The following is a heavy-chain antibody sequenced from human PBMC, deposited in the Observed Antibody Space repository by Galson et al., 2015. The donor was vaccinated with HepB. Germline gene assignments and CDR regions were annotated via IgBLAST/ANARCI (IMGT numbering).Heavy chain of an antibody. V-gene: IGHV4-59*01. J-gene: IGHJ6*03. CDR1: GGSISSYY. Sequence: LSLTCTVSGGSISSYYWSWIRQPPGKGLEWIGYIYYSGSTNYNPSLKSRVTISVDTSKNQFSLKLSSVTAADTAVYYCARDSSLSSSHRRDGYYYYMDVWGKGTTVTVSS. D-gene: IGHD6-6*01. CDR3: ARDSSLSSSHRRDGYYYYMDV. CDR2: IYYSGST.